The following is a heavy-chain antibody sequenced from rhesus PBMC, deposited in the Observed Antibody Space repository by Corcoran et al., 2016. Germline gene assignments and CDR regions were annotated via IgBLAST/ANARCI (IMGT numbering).Heavy chain of an antibody. D-gene: IGHD3-3*01. V-gene: IGHV2-95*01. CDR2: IYWNDSK. CDR3: ARVNFWSGPYFDY. Sequence: QVTLKESGPALVKPTQTLTLTCTFSGFSISTTGTGVGWIRQPPGKALEWFASIYWNDSKYYSTSLKSRLTISKATSKNQVVLTMTNMYPVDTATYYCARVNFWSGPYFDYWGQGVLVTVSS. J-gene: IGHJ4*01. CDR1: GFSISTTGTG.